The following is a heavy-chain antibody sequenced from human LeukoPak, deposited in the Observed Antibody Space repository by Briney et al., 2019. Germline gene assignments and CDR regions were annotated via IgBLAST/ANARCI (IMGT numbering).Heavy chain of an antibody. J-gene: IGHJ3*02. CDR3: ARDYYDSSGFGAFDI. D-gene: IGHD3-22*01. CDR2: INPNSGGT. CDR1: GGTFSSYA. Sequence: ASVKVSCKASGGTFSSYAISWVRQAPGQGLEWMGWINPNSGGTKYVQKFQGRVTMTRDTSIRTVFMELSRLTSDDTAVYYCARDYYDSSGFGAFDIWGQGTMVTVSS. V-gene: IGHV1-2*02.